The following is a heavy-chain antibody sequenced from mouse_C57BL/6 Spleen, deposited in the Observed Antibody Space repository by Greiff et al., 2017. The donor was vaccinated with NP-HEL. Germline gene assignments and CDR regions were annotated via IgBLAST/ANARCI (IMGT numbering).Heavy chain of an antibody. CDR1: GFTFSDYY. CDR2: INYDGSST. V-gene: IGHV5-16*01. Sequence: EVQLVESEGGLVQPGSSMKLSCTASGFTFSDYYMAWVRQVPEKGLEWVANINYDGSSTYYLDSLKSRFIISRDNAKNILYLQMSSLKSEDTATYYCAREGYYSNYYFDYWGQGTTLTVSS. J-gene: IGHJ2*01. D-gene: IGHD2-5*01. CDR3: AREGYYSNYYFDY.